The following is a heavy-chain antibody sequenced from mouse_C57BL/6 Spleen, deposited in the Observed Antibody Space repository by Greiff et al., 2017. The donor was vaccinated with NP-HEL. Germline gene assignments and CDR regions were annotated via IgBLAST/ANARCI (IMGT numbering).Heavy chain of an antibody. J-gene: IGHJ4*01. CDR1: GYTFTSYW. D-gene: IGHD2-1*01. Sequence: QVQLKESGAELIKPGASVKLSCKASGYTFTSYWMHWVKQRPGQGLEWIGMINPNSGSTNYNEKLKSKATLTVDKSSSTAYMQLSSLTSEDSAVYYCARDDNYGDYYAMDYWGQGTSVTVSS. CDR2: INPNSGST. CDR3: ARDDNYGDYYAMDY. V-gene: IGHV1-64*01.